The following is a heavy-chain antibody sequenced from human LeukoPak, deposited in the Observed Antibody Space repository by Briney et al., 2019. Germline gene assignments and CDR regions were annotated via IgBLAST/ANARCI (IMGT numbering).Heavy chain of an antibody. D-gene: IGHD6-19*01. CDR3: ARDSTNGWDY. V-gene: IGHV4-61*02. Sequence: SETLSLTCTVSGGSISSGTYYWSWIRQPAGKGLEWIGRMYTSGSTNYNPSLKSRVTMSVDTSKNQFSLKLSSVTAADTAVYYCARDSTNGWDYWGQGTLVTVSS. CDR2: MYTSGST. J-gene: IGHJ4*02. CDR1: GGSISSGTYY.